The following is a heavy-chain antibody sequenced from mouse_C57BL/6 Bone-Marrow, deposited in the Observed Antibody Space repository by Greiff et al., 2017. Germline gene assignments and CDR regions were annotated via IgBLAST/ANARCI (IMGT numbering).Heavy chain of an antibody. V-gene: IGHV14-4*01. J-gene: IGHJ2*01. CDR3: TTSLYPYYFDY. D-gene: IGHD6-5*01. Sequence: VQLQQSGAELVRPGASVKLSCTASGFNIKDDYMHWVKQRPEQGLEWIGWIDPENGDTEYASKFQGKAPITADTSSNTAYLQLSSLTSEDTAVNDCTTSLYPYYFDYWGQGTTLTVSS. CDR2: IDPENGDT. CDR1: GFNIKDDY.